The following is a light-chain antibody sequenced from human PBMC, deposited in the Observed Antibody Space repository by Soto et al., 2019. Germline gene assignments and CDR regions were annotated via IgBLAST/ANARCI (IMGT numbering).Light chain of an antibody. V-gene: IGKV1-9*01. Sequence: DIQLTQSPSFLSASVGDRVTITCRASQGLSSDLAWYQQKPGKAPKLLIYAASTLQSGVPSRVSGSGSGTEFSLTISSLQPEDFATYYCQHLNSYPITFGPGTRLEIK. CDR3: QHLNSYPIT. CDR1: QGLSSD. CDR2: AAS. J-gene: IGKJ5*01.